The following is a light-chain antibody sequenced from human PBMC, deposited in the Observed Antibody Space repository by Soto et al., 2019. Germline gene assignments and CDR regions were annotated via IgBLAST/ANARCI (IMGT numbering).Light chain of an antibody. J-gene: IGLJ1*01. V-gene: IGLV2-14*01. CDR2: EVS. Sequence: QSVLTQPTSVSGSPGQSITISCTGTSSDVGGYDYVSWYQIHPGKAPKLMVFEVSNRPSGVSYRFSGSKSGNTASLTISGLQAEDEADYFCSSYSLSTAYLFGTGTKVTVL. CDR1: SSDVGGYDY. CDR3: SSYSLSTAYL.